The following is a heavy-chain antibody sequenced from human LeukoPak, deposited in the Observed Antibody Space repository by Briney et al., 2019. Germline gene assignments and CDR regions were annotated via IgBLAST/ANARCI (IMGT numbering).Heavy chain of an antibody. Sequence: GGSLRLSCAASGFTFSRYAMTWVRQAPGKGLEWVSTISGNGLSTWYADSVKGRFTISRDTSKNALSLQMNTLRAEDTAVYYCAKTGQLDSWGQGTLVTVSS. CDR1: GFTFSRYA. CDR2: ISGNGLST. V-gene: IGHV3-23*01. D-gene: IGHD1-1*01. CDR3: AKTGQLDS. J-gene: IGHJ4*02.